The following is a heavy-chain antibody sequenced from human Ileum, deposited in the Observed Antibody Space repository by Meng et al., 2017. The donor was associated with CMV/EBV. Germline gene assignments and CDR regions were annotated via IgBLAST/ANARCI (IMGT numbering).Heavy chain of an antibody. V-gene: IGHV6-1*01. Sequence: LRLSCAISGDCASSNSAAWNWIRQSPSRGLEWLGRTYYRSKWYNDYAVSVKSRITINPDTSKNQFSLQLNSVTPEDTAVYYCARGSLRGYSGYGSFDYWGQGTLVTVSS. CDR3: ARGSLRGYSGYGSFDY. CDR1: GDCASSNSAA. J-gene: IGHJ4*02. D-gene: IGHD5-12*01. CDR2: TYYRSKWYN.